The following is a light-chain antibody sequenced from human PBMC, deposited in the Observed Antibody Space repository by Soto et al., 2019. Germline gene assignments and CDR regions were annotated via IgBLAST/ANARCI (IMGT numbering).Light chain of an antibody. Sequence: DIQMTQSPSTLSGSVGDRVTITCRASQTIISWLAWYQQKPGKAPKLLIYKASTLKSGVPSRFSGSGSGTEFTLTISSLQPDDFATYYCQHYNSYSMTFGQGTKVDIK. CDR3: QHYNSYSMT. CDR2: KAS. CDR1: QTIISW. J-gene: IGKJ1*01. V-gene: IGKV1-5*03.